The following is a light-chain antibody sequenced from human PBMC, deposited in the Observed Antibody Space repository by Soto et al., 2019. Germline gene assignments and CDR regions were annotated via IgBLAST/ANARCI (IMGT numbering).Light chain of an antibody. V-gene: IGKV1-33*01. Sequence: DIQMTQSPSSLSASVGDRVTIACQASQDISNHLNWYQQKPGKAPKLLIYDASNLETGGPSRFSGSGSGTDFTFTISSLQPEDIATYYCQQYHNLPPVTFGQGTKLEIK. CDR3: QQYHNLPPVT. J-gene: IGKJ2*01. CDR2: DAS. CDR1: QDISNH.